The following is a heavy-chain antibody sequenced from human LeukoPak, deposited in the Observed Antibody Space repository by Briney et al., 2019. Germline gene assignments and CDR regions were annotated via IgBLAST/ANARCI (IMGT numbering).Heavy chain of an antibody. CDR3: AKDGYSGYDPNWFDP. D-gene: IGHD5-12*01. CDR1: GFTFSSYA. V-gene: IGHV3-23*01. J-gene: IGHJ5*02. Sequence: GGSLILSCAASGFTFSSYAMSWVRQAPGKGLEWVSAISGSGGSTYYADSVKGRFTISRDNSKNTLYLQMNSLRAEDTAVYYCAKDGYSGYDPNWFDPWGQGTLVTVSS. CDR2: ISGSGGST.